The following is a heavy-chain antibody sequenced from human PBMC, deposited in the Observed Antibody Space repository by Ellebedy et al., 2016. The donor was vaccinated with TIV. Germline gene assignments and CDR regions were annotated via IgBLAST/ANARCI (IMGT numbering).Heavy chain of an antibody. D-gene: IGHD3-10*01. V-gene: IGHV3-7*01. CDR3: AREIYGSGSR. Sequence: GESLKISXVASGFTFSNYWMSWVRQAPGKGLEWVANMKQDGSEKYYVDSVKGRFTISRDNAKNSLYLQMNSLRAEDTAVYFCAREIYGSGSRWGQGTLVTVSS. CDR1: GFTFSNYW. CDR2: MKQDGSEK. J-gene: IGHJ4*02.